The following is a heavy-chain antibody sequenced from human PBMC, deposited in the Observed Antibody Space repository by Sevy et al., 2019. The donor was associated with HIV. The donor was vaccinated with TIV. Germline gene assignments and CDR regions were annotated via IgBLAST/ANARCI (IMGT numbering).Heavy chain of an antibody. CDR3: VRDGRDFWSGYPFDY. D-gene: IGHD3-3*01. CDR2: ISYDGSNK. J-gene: IGHJ4*02. V-gene: IGHV3-30*04. Sequence: GGSLRLSCAASGFTFSSYAMHWVRQAPGKGLEWVAVISYDGSNKYYADSVKGRFTISRDNSKNTLYLQMNSLRAEDTAVYYCVRDGRDFWSGYPFDYWGQGTLVTVSS. CDR1: GFTFSSYA.